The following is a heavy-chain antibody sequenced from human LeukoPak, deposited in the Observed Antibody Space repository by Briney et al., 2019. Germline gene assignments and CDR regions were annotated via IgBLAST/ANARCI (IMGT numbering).Heavy chain of an antibody. CDR1: GGSISALY. V-gene: IGHV4-34*01. D-gene: IGHD2/OR15-2a*01. CDR3: ARDPYYGASENFP. J-gene: IGHJ4*02. CDR2: IDHSGST. Sequence: PSETLSLTCSVSGGSISALYWSWVRQPPGKGLEWLGEIDHSGSTHYNPSLKSRITISVAMSKNQFSLKLTSVTAADTAVYYCARDPYYGASENFPWGQGTLVTVSS.